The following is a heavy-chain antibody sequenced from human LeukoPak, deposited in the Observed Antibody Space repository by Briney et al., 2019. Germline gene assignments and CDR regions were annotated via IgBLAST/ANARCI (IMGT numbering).Heavy chain of an antibody. CDR1: GGSFSGYY. Sequence: KTSETLSLTCAVYGGSFSGYYWSWIRQPPGKGLEWIGEINHSGSTNHNPSLKSRVTISVDTSKNQFSLKLSSVTAADTAVYYCAREPTVSWFDPWGQGTLVTVSS. CDR3: AREPTVSWFDP. D-gene: IGHD4-17*01. J-gene: IGHJ5*02. V-gene: IGHV4-34*01. CDR2: INHSGST.